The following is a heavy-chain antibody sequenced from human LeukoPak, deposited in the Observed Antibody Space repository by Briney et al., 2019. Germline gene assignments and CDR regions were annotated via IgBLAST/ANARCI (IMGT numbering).Heavy chain of an antibody. V-gene: IGHV3-9*03. CDR1: GFTFDDYA. CDR2: ISWNSGSI. D-gene: IGHD6-19*01. CDR3: AKAEGSQWLVRTSLDY. Sequence: GGSLRLSCAASGFTFDDYAMHWVRQAPGEGLEWVSGISWNSGSIGYADSVKGRFTISRDNAKNSLYLQMNSLRAEDMALYYCAKAEGSQWLVRTSLDYWGQGTLVTVSS. J-gene: IGHJ4*02.